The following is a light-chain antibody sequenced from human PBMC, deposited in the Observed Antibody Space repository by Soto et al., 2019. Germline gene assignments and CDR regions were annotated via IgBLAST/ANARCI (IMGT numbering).Light chain of an antibody. CDR3: QQYDDSPWT. J-gene: IGKJ1*01. V-gene: IGKV3-20*01. Sequence: EIVLTQSPGTLSLSPGERATLSYRASQSVSNNYLAWYQQKPGQAPRLLIYGASRRATGIPDRFSGSGSGTDFTLTISRLEPEDFAVYYCQQYDDSPWTFGQGTKVDIK. CDR1: QSVSNNY. CDR2: GAS.